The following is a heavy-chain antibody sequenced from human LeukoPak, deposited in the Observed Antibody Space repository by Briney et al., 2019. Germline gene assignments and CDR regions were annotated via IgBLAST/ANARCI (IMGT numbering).Heavy chain of an antibody. CDR3: ARDERTFSSSWSPFDY. V-gene: IGHV4-39*07. Sequence: PSETLSLTCTVSGGSISSSDYYWGWIRQPPGKGLQWIGSIYYSGSTYYNPSLKSRVTISIDTSKNQFSLKLTSVTAADTAVYYCARDERTFSSSWSPFDYWGQGTLVTVSS. J-gene: IGHJ4*02. D-gene: IGHD6-13*01. CDR2: IYYSGST. CDR1: GGSISSSDYY.